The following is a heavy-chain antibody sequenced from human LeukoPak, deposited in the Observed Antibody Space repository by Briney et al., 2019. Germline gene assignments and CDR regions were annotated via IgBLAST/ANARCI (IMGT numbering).Heavy chain of an antibody. J-gene: IGHJ4*02. D-gene: IGHD3-10*01. V-gene: IGHV3-53*01. Sequence: GGSLRLSCAASWFTLSSNYVRCPRQAPGKGLEWLSVFYSGGNTYHADSVKGRFTISGDNSKNTLYLQVNSLRDEDTGVYYCEWDYLGSGRLDDWGQGTLVTVSS. CDR3: EWDYLGSGRLDD. CDR1: WFTLSSNY. CDR2: FYSGGNT.